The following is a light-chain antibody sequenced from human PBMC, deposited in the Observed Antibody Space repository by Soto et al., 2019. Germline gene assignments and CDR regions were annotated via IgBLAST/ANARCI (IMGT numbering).Light chain of an antibody. CDR1: SSNIGIDY. J-gene: IGLJ2*01. Sequence: QSVLTQPPSVSAAPGQKVTISCSGSSSNIGIDYVSWYQQLPGTAPKLLIYEDNKRPSGIPDRFSGSKSGTSASLAISGLQSEDEADYHCAAWDDSLKGRIFGGGTKLTVL. CDR3: AAWDDSLKGRI. V-gene: IGLV1-51*02. CDR2: EDN.